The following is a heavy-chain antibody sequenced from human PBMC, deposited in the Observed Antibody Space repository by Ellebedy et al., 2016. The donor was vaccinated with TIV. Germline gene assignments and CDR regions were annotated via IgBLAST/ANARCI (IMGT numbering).Heavy chain of an antibody. D-gene: IGHD3-16*01. J-gene: IGHJ4*02. CDR2: IDPSDSST. Sequence: GESLKISCQGSGFTFTNYWITWVRQMPGKGLEWMGRIDPSDSSTNYSPSFQVHVTMSVDKSTSTAHLQWGSLRASDSAMYYCAILGELFFDYWGQGTLVTVSS. V-gene: IGHV5-10-1*01. CDR3: AILGELFFDY. CDR1: GFTFTNYW.